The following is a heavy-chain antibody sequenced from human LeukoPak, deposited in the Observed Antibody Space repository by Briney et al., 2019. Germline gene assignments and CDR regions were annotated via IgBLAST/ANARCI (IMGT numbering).Heavy chain of an antibody. V-gene: IGHV1-2*04. CDR1: GYTFTGYY. D-gene: IGHD2-2*01. J-gene: IGHJ6*02. Sequence: ASVKVSCKASGYTFTGYYMHWVRQAPGQGLEWMGWINPNSGGTNYAQKFQGWVTMTRDTSISTAYKELSRLRSDDTAVYYCARGPGGGYCSSTSCYGGDYYYYGMDVWGQGTTVTVSS. CDR3: ARGPGGGYCSSTSCYGGDYYYYGMDV. CDR2: INPNSGGT.